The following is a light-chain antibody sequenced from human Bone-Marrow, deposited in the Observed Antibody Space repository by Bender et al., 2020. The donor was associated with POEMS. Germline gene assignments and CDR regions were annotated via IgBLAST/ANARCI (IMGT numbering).Light chain of an antibody. Sequence: SYVLTQPPSVSVAPGQTARITCGGNNIGDTNVHWYQQKPGQAPVLVVYDDSDRPSGIPERFSGSSSGTTVSLTITGVQAEDEADYYCQSKDSSDFYVFGGGTKLTVL. CDR2: DDS. V-gene: IGLV3-21*02. J-gene: IGLJ3*02. CDR3: QSKDSSDFYV. CDR1: NIGDTN.